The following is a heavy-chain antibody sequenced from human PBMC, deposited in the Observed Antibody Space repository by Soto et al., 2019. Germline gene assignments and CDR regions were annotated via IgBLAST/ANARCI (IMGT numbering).Heavy chain of an antibody. CDR1: GFSLSTSGVG. CDR2: IYWDDDK. Sequence: SGPTLVNPTQTLTLTCTFSGFSLSTSGVGVGWIRQPPGKALEWLALIYWDDDKRYSPSLKSRLTITKDTSKNQVVLTMTNMDPVDTATYYCALRGIAARRVSWFDPWGQGTLVTVSS. D-gene: IGHD6-6*01. J-gene: IGHJ5*02. CDR3: ALRGIAARRVSWFDP. V-gene: IGHV2-5*02.